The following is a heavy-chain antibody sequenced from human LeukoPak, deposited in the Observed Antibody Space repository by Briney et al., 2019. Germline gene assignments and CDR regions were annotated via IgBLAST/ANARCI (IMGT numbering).Heavy chain of an antibody. CDR1: GYTLTELS. D-gene: IGHD6-19*01. CDR2: FDPEDGET. CDR3: ATGGFSSGWYVADY. J-gene: IGHJ4*02. V-gene: IGHV1-24*01. Sequence: ASVKVPCKVSGYTLTELSMHWVRQAPGKGLEWMGGFDPEDGETIYAQKFQGRVTMTEDTSTDTAYMELSSLRSEDTAVYYCATGGFSSGWYVADYWGQGTLVTVSS.